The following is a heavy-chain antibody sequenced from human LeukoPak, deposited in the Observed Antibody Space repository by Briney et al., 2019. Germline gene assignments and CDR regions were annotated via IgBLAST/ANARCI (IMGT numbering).Heavy chain of an antibody. CDR1: GYTLTELS. CDR3: AKGAYCGGDCYSYYYYYYGMDV. Sequence: ASVKVSCKVSGYTLTELSMHWVRQAPGKGLEWVSAISGSGGSTYYADSVKGRFTISRDNSKNTLYLQMNSLRAEDTAVYYCAKGAYCGGDCYSYYYYYYGMDVWGQGTTVTVSS. V-gene: IGHV3-23*01. CDR2: ISGSGGST. D-gene: IGHD2-21*02. J-gene: IGHJ6*02.